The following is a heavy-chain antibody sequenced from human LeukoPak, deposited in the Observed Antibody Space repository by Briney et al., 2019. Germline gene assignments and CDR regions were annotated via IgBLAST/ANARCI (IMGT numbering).Heavy chain of an antibody. CDR2: IYYSGST. J-gene: IGHJ6*02. CDR3: ARHGGSYDSSGYYYVVPRDYYYYGMDV. CDR1: GGSNSSSSYY. Sequence: SETLSLTCTVSGGSNSSSSYYWGWIRQPPGKGLEWIGSIYYSGSTYYNPSLKSRVTISVDTSKNQFSLKLSSVTAADTAVYYCARHGGSYDSSGYYYVVPRDYYYYGMDVWGQGTTVTVSS. V-gene: IGHV4-39*01. D-gene: IGHD3-22*01.